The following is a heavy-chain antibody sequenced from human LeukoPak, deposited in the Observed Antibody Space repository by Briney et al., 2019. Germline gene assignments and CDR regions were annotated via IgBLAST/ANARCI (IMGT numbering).Heavy chain of an antibody. V-gene: IGHV4-39*01. Sequence: SETLSLTCTFSAGSISSSSYYWGWIRQPPGKGLEWIGSIYYSGSTYYNPSLKSRVTISVDTSKNQFSLKLSSVTAADTAVYYCARHVGSSWYFFDYWGQGTLVTVSS. CDR2: IYYSGST. CDR1: AGSISSSSYY. D-gene: IGHD6-13*01. J-gene: IGHJ4*02. CDR3: ARHVGSSWYFFDY.